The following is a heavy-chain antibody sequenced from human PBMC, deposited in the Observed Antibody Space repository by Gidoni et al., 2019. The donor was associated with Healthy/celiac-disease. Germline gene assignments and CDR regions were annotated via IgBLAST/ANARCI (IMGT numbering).Heavy chain of an antibody. V-gene: IGHV3-30-3*01. D-gene: IGHD4-17*01. J-gene: IGHJ6*02. CDR3: ARDPRTTVTTGRYYYYGMDV. CDR2: ISYDGSNK. Sequence: VAVISYDGSNKYYADSVKGRFTISRDNSKNTLYLQMNSLRAEDTAVYYCARDPRTTVTTGRYYYYGMDVWGQGTTVTVSS.